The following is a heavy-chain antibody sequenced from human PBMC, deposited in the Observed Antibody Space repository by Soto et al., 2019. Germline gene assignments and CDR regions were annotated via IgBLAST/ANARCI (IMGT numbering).Heavy chain of an antibody. CDR1: GFTFSDYY. CDR3: AGGDSGSFDS. Sequence: GGSLRLSCAASGFTFSDYYFTWIRQAPGKGLEWVSYISFSGSTIYYADSVRGRFTISRDNAKNSLYLQMNNLRPEDTAVYYCAGGDSGSFDSWGQGTLVTVSS. D-gene: IGHD3-16*01. CDR2: ISFSGSTI. V-gene: IGHV3-11*01. J-gene: IGHJ4*02.